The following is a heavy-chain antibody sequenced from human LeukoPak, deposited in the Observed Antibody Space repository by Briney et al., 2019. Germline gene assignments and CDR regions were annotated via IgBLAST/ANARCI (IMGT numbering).Heavy chain of an antibody. D-gene: IGHD3-10*01. CDR2: ISWNSGSI. Sequence: GRSLRLSCAASGFTFDDYAMPWVRQAPGKGLEWVSGISWNSGSIGYADSVKGRFTISRDNAKNSLYLQMNSLRAEDTAVYYCAKDETGQIWFGELSYWGQGTLVTVSS. CDR3: AKDETGQIWFGELSY. V-gene: IGHV3-9*01. J-gene: IGHJ4*02. CDR1: GFTFDDYA.